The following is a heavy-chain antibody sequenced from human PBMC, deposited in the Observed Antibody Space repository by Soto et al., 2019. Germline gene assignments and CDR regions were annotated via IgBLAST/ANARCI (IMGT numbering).Heavy chain of an antibody. J-gene: IGHJ5*02. CDR1: GDSVSSNSAA. D-gene: IGHD5-18*01. V-gene: IGHV6-1*01. CDR2: TYYRSKWYN. CDR3: ARVDTAMVENWFDP. Sequence: PSQTLSLTCAISGDSVSSNSAAWNWIRQSPSRGLEWLGRTYYRSKWYNDYAVSVKSRITINPDTSKNQFSLQLNSVTPKDTAVYYCARVDTAMVENWFDPWGQGTLVTVSS.